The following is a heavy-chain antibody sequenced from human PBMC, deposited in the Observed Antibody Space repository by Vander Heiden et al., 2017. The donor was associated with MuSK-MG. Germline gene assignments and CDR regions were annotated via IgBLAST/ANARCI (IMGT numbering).Heavy chain of an antibody. CDR2: IRYDGSNK. Sequence: QVQLVESGGGVVQPGGSLRLSCAASGFPFRSYGMHWVRQAPGKGLEWVAFIRYDGSNKYYADSVKGRFTISRDNSKNTLYLQMNSLRAEDTAVYYCAKDVGDGYPPGDAFDIWGQGTMVTVSS. CDR3: AKDVGDGYPPGDAFDI. CDR1: GFPFRSYG. D-gene: IGHD3-10*01. V-gene: IGHV3-30*02. J-gene: IGHJ3*02.